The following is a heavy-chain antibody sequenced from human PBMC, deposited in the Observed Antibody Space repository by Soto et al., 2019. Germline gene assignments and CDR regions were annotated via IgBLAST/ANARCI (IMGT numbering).Heavy chain of an antibody. Sequence: QITLKESGPTLVKPTQTLTLTCTFSGFSLTTRGVGVGWIRQPPGKALECLALIYWDDDKRYSPSLQSRLSLTQDPSKTQVVLTMTNVDPVDTATYYCAHIPNYYQYDWFDPWGQGTLVSVSS. D-gene: IGHD3-16*01. CDR2: IYWDDDK. CDR1: GFSLTTRGVG. J-gene: IGHJ5*02. CDR3: AHIPNYYQYDWFDP. V-gene: IGHV2-5*02.